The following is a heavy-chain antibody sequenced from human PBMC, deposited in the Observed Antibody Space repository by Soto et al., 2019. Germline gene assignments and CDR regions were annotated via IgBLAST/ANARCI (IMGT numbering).Heavy chain of an antibody. CDR1: GFTFSSYA. D-gene: IGHD3-10*01. CDR2: ISGSGGST. V-gene: IGHV3-23*01. CDR3: AKVRGMVGGVIKGEFDY. J-gene: IGHJ4*02. Sequence: GGSLRLSCAASGFTFSSYAMSWVRQAPGKGLEWVSAISGSGGSTYYADSVKGRFTISRDNSKNTLYLQMNSLRAEDTAVYYCAKVRGMVGGVIKGEFDYWGQGTLVTVSS.